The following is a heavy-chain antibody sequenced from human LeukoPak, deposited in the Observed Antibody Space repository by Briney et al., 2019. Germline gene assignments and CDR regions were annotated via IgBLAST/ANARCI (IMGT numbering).Heavy chain of an antibody. CDR2: ISSSSSYI. J-gene: IGHJ3*02. Sequence: GGSLRLSCAASGFTFSSYSMNWVRQAPGKGLEWVSSISSSSSYIYYADSVKGRFTISRDNAKNSLYLQMNSLRAEDTAVYYCASDTLAAAGSFDAFDIWGQGTMVTVSS. CDR3: ASDTLAAAGSFDAFDI. V-gene: IGHV3-21*01. D-gene: IGHD6-13*01. CDR1: GFTFSSYS.